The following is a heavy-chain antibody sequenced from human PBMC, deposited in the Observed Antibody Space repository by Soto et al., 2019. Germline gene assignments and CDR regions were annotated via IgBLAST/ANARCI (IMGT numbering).Heavy chain of an antibody. V-gene: IGHV3-23*01. CDR3: ATTKGYIDPFDL. J-gene: IGHJ4*02. CDR2: ISGSGDRT. CDR1: GFIFSNYG. Sequence: PGGSLRLSCAASGFIFSNYGMSWVRQAPGKGLEWVSSISGSGDRTHNADSVRGRFTISRDDSRNTLNLQMNSLRAEDTAIYLCATTKGYIDPFDLWGQGTLVTVSS. D-gene: IGHD5-12*01.